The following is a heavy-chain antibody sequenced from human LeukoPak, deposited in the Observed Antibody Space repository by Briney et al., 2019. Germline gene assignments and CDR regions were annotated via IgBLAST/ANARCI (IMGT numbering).Heavy chain of an antibody. CDR2: INHSGST. CDR3: ARGKGIMITFGGVIVPYYYYMDV. CDR1: GGSFSGYY. V-gene: IGHV4-34*01. J-gene: IGHJ6*03. Sequence: PSETLSLTCAVYGGSFSGYYWSWIRQPPGKGLEWIGEINHSGSTNYNPSLKSRVTISVDTSKNQFSLKLSSVTAADTAVYYCARGKGIMITFGGVIVPYYYYMDVWGKGTTVTISS. D-gene: IGHD3-16*02.